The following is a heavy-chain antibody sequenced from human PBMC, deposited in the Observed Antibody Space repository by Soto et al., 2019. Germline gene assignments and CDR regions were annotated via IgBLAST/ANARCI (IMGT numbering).Heavy chain of an antibody. J-gene: IGHJ4*02. CDR3: AKDPVLGYGSQYYFDD. Sequence: GGSLRLSCAASGFTFSSCAMSWVRQAPGKGLEWVSAISGSGGSTYYADSVKGRFTISRDNSKNTLYLQMNSLRAEDTAVYYCAKDPVLGYGSQYYFDDWRQATLVTVSS. CDR2: ISGSGGST. V-gene: IGHV3-23*01. D-gene: IGHD5-12*01. CDR1: GFTFSSCA.